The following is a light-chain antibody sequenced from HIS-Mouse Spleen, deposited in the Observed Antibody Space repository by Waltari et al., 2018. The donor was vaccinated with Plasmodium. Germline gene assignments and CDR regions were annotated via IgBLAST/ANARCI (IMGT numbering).Light chain of an antibody. CDR2: KAS. CDR1: QSISSW. CDR3: QQYNSYPYT. V-gene: IGKV1-5*03. Sequence: DCQMTQSLSTLFAPGGASVTITCRASQSISSWLAWYQQKPGKAPKLLIYKASSLESGVPSRFSGSGSGTEFTLTISSLQPDDFATYYCQQYNSYPYTFGQGTKLEIK. J-gene: IGKJ2*01.